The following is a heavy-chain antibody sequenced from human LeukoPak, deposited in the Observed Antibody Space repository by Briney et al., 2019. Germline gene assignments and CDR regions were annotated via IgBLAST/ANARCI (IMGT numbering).Heavy chain of an antibody. CDR3: ARNTYYYVSSGYLTDY. CDR1: GGSIGTSY. J-gene: IGHJ4*02. V-gene: IGHV4-59*08. CDR2: IYYNGAT. Sequence: SETLSLTCSVSGGSIGTSYWSWIRQPPGKGLEWIGYIYYNGATNYNPSLKTRVTISLDTPKNQFSLKLKSVTASDTAVYYCARNTYYYVSSGYLTDYWGQGTLVTVSS. D-gene: IGHD3-22*01.